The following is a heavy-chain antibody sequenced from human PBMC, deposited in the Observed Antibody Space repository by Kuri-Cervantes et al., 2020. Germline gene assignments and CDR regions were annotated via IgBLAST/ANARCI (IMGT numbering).Heavy chain of an antibody. D-gene: IGHD3-10*01. J-gene: IGHJ4*02. CDR3: ARGAGAIDY. CDR2: IYYRSKWYN. CDR1: GDSVSSGTTA. V-gene: IGHV6-1*01. Sequence: SETLSLTCAISGDSVSSGTTAWNWIRQSPSRGLEWLGRIYYRSKWYNDYAVSVRIRISINPDTSKNQFSLQLSSVTPEDTAVYYCARGAGAIDYWGQGTLVTVSS.